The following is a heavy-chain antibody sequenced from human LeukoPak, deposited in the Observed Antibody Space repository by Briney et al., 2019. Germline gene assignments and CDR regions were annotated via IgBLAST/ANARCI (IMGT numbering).Heavy chain of an antibody. J-gene: IGHJ5*02. Sequence: ASVKVSCKASGYTFTGYYMHWVRQAPGQGLEWMGWINPNSGGTNYAQKFQGRVTMTRDTPISTAYMELSRLRSDDTAVYYCARAEYYDILTGYYRNWFDPWGQGTLVTVSS. CDR3: ARAEYYDILTGYYRNWFDP. V-gene: IGHV1-2*02. D-gene: IGHD3-9*01. CDR1: GYTFTGYY. CDR2: INPNSGGT.